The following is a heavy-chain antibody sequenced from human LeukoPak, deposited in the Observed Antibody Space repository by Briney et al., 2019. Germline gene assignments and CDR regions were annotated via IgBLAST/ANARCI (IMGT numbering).Heavy chain of an antibody. J-gene: IGHJ6*02. CDR3: ARVTGYCSSTSCYGMDV. CDR2: IGTAGDT. V-gene: IGHV3-13*01. CDR1: GFTFSSYD. Sequence: GGSLRLSCAASGFTFSSYDMHWVRQATGKGLEWVSAIGTAGDTYYPGSVKGRFTISRENAKNSLYLQMNSLRAGDTAVYYCARVTGYCSSTSCYGMDVWGQGTTVTVSS. D-gene: IGHD2-2*01.